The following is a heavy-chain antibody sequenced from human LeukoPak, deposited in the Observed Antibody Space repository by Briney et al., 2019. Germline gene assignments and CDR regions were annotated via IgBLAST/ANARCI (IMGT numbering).Heavy chain of an antibody. D-gene: IGHD3-9*01. V-gene: IGHV1-2*06. CDR3: ARSISALSLTTLGY. J-gene: IGHJ4*02. Sequence: ASVKVSCKASGYTFTSYYMHWVRQAPGQGLEWMGRINPNSGGTNYAQKFQGRVTMTRDTSISTAYMELSRLRSDDTAVYYCARSISALSLTTLGYWGQGTLVTVSS. CDR1: GYTFTSYY. CDR2: INPNSGGT.